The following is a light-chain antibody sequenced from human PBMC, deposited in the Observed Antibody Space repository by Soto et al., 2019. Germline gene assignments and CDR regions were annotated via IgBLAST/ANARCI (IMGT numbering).Light chain of an antibody. V-gene: IGKV3-15*01. CDR2: GAS. J-gene: IGKJ1*01. CDR3: QQYNSWPPVWT. Sequence: EIVMTQSPATLSVSPGERATLSCRASQSVSSNLAWYQQKPGQAPRLLIYGASTRATGIPARFSGSGSGTEFTLTISILKSEDFAVYYCQQYNSWPPVWTFGQGTKVEIK. CDR1: QSVSSN.